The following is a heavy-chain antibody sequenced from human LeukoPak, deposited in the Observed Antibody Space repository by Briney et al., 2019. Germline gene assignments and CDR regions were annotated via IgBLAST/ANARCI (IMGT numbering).Heavy chain of an antibody. J-gene: IGHJ4*02. Sequence: GGSLRLSCAASGFTFSSYAMHWVRQAPGKRLEGVAVISYDGSNKYYADSVKGRFTISRDNSKNTLYLQMNSLRAEDTAVYYCAREDSNGYYSLGYWGQGTLVTVSS. CDR3: AREDSNGYYSLGY. V-gene: IGHV3-30-3*01. CDR2: ISYDGSNK. CDR1: GFTFSSYA. D-gene: IGHD3-22*01.